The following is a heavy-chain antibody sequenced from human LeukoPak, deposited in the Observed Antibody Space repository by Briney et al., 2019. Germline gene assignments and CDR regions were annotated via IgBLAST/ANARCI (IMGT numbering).Heavy chain of an antibody. D-gene: IGHD3-10*01. CDR1: RFSFSNYW. Sequence: GGSLRLSCAASRFSFSNYWMHWVRQAPGKGLVWVSRVRSDGSNPSYADSVKGRFTISRDNAENMLYLQMNTLGAEDTAVYYCARDIVSGSGSLDYWGQGTLVTVSS. J-gene: IGHJ4*02. CDR3: ARDIVSGSGSLDY. CDR2: VRSDGSNP. V-gene: IGHV3-74*01.